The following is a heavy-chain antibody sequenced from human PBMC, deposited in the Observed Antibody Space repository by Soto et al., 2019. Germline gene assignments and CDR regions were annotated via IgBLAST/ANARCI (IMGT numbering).Heavy chain of an antibody. V-gene: IGHV1-8*01. D-gene: IGHD1-1*01. CDR2: MNPNTGNS. CDR1: GYTFTSYD. CDR3: ARRAETNGWNGFGADKYYFDF. J-gene: IGHJ4*02. Sequence: ASVKVSCKASGYTFTSYDIYWVRQATGQGLEWMGWMNPNTGNSGYAQKFQGRVTMTSDTSISTAHMELSSLRSDDTAVYYCARRAETNGWNGFGADKYYFDFWGQGTLVTVSS.